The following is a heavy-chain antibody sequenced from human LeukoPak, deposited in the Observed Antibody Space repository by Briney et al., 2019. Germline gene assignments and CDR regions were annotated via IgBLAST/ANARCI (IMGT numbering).Heavy chain of an antibody. CDR1: GFTFSSYA. CDR3: ARDSGWCALTY. D-gene: IGHD6-19*01. Sequence: GGSLRLSCAASGFTFSSYAMSWVRQAPGKGLEWVSAISGSGGSTYYADSVKGRFTISRDNSQNTLYLQMNSLRAEDTAIYYCARDSGWCALTYWGQGTLVTVSS. J-gene: IGHJ4*02. V-gene: IGHV3-23*01. CDR2: ISGSGGST.